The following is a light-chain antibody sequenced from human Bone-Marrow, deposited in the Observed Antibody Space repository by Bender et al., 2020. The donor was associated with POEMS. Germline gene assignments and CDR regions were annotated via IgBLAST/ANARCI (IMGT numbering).Light chain of an antibody. CDR1: SSNIGAGYD. Sequence: QSVLTQPPSVSGAPGQGVTISCTGSSSNIGAGYDVHWYQQLPGTAPKLIIYGNSYRPSGVPDRLSGSQSGTSASLAITGLQAEDEADYYCQSYDVSLAASVFGGGTKLTV. CDR2: GNS. J-gene: IGLJ2*01. V-gene: IGLV1-40*01. CDR3: QSYDVSLAASV.